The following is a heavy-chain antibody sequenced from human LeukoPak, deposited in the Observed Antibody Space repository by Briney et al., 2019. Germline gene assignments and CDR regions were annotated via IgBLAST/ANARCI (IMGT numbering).Heavy chain of an antibody. CDR2: IKSDGSSA. V-gene: IGHV3-74*03. Sequence: SGGSLRLSCAASGFTFSGYWMHWVRQAPGKGLVWVSLIKSDGSSAVYADSVKGRFSISRDNAKNTLDLQMNSLRAEDTAVYFCAREVASAAFDYWGQGTPVTVSS. D-gene: IGHD5-12*01. CDR1: GFTFSGYW. CDR3: AREVASAAFDY. J-gene: IGHJ4*02.